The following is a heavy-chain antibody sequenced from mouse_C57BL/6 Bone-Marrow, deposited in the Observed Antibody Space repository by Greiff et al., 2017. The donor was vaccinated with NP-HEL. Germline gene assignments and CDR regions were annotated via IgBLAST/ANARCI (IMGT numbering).Heavy chain of an antibody. CDR1: GFTFSDYG. J-gene: IGHJ3*01. Sequence: EVKLMESGGGLVQPGGSLKLSCAASGFTFSDYGMAWVRQAPRKGPEWVAFISNLAYSIYYADTVTGRFTISRETAKNTLYLEMSSLRSEDTAMYYCARHEESAWFAYWGQGTLVTVSA. CDR3: ARHEESAWFAY. CDR2: ISNLAYSI. V-gene: IGHV5-15*01.